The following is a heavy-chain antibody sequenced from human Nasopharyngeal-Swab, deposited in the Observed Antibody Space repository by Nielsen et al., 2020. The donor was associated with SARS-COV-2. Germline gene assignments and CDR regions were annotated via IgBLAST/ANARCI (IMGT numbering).Heavy chain of an antibody. Sequence: SETLSLTCTVSGGSISSYYWSWIRQPPGKGLEWIGYIYYNGSTNYNPSLKSRVTISVDTSKNQFSLKLSSVTAADTAVYYCARGYGRGYFDYWGQGTLVTVSS. CDR2: IYYNGST. V-gene: IGHV4-59*01. CDR3: ARGYGRGYFDY. D-gene: IGHD5-18*01. CDR1: GGSISSYY. J-gene: IGHJ4*02.